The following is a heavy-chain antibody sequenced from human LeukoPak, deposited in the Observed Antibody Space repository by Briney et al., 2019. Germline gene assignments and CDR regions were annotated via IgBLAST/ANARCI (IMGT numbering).Heavy chain of an antibody. V-gene: IGHV4-34*01. CDR3: ARGTLYRGWSYYLNF. CDR1: GGSISSYY. J-gene: IGHJ4*02. CDR2: INHTGST. Sequence: SETLSLTCTVSGGSISSYYWSWIRQPPGKGLEWIGEINHTGSTNYNPSLKSRVTISVDMSKNQFSLKVTSMTAADTAMYYCARGTLYRGWSYYLNFWGQGSQVTVSS. D-gene: IGHD6-19*01.